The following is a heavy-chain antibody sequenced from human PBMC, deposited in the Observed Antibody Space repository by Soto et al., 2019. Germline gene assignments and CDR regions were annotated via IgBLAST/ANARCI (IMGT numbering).Heavy chain of an antibody. D-gene: IGHD3-9*01. V-gene: IGHV4-39*01. CDR2: IYYSGST. CDR1: GGSISSSSYY. Sequence: QLQLQESGPGLMKPSETLSLTCTVSGGSISSSSYYWGWIRQPPGKGLEWIGSIYYSGSTYYNPSLKSRVTISVDTSKNQFSLKLSSVTAADTAVYYCARQSTYYDILTGYGNWFDPWGQGTLVTVSS. J-gene: IGHJ5*02. CDR3: ARQSTYYDILTGYGNWFDP.